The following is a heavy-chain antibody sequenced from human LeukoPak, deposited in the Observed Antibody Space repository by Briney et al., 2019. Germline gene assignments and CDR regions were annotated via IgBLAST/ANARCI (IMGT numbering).Heavy chain of an antibody. Sequence: GGSLRLSCAASGFTFDNYDMSWVRHAPGKGLEWVSGINWNGGDTAYADSVKGLFTISRDNAKNSLYLQMNSLRAEDTALYYCARDLPQIEYWGQGTLVTVSS. CDR2: INWNGGDT. CDR1: GFTFDNYD. D-gene: IGHD3-22*01. V-gene: IGHV3-20*04. J-gene: IGHJ4*02. CDR3: ARDLPQIEY.